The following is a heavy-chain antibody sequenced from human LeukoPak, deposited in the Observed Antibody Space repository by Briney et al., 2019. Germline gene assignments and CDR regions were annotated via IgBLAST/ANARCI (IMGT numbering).Heavy chain of an antibody. D-gene: IGHD3-22*01. V-gene: IGHV5-51*01. J-gene: IGHJ3*02. CDR3: ARSHYYDSSGYQALDI. CDR1: GYSFTSYW. Sequence: GESLKISCKGSGYSFTSYWIGWVRQMPGKGLEWMGIIYPGDSDTRYSPSFQGQVTISADKSISTAYPQWSSLKASDTAMYYCARSHYYDSSGYQALDIWGQGTMVTVSS. CDR2: IYPGDSDT.